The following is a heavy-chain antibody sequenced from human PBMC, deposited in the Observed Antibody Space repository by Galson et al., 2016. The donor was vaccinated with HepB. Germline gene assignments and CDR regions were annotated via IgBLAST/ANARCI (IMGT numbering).Heavy chain of an antibody. Sequence: SLRISCAASGFTFRSYAMTWVRQAPGKGLEWVSTISGSGGTTYHAASVKGRFTTSRDNSKNTVYLQMSSLRAEDTAVYYCAKFASGTYYLDSFDYWGQGTLVTVSS. CDR1: GFTFRSYA. D-gene: IGHD3-10*01. CDR2: ISGSGGTT. J-gene: IGHJ4*02. V-gene: IGHV3-23*01. CDR3: AKFASGTYYLDSFDY.